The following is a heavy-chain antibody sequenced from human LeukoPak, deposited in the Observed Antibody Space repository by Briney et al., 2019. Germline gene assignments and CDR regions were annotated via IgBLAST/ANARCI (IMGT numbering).Heavy chain of an antibody. CDR2: IKHSGST. CDR1: GGSFSGYY. CDR3: ARGRQFRRFAP. D-gene: IGHD4-11*01. J-gene: IGHJ5*02. Sequence: SETLSLTCAVYGGSFSGYYWSWIRQPPGKGLEWIGEIKHSGSTNYNPSLKRRVTIPVDTSKNQFSLKLSSVTAADTAVYYCARGRQFRRFAPWGREPWSPSPQ. V-gene: IGHV4-34*01.